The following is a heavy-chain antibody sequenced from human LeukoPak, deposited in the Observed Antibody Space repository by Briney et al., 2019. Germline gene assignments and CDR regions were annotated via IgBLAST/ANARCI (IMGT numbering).Heavy chain of an antibody. J-gene: IGHJ6*02. CDR2: IWSDGSKE. CDR1: GFTFYSYG. Sequence: GRSLRLSCAASGFTFYSYGMHWVRQAPGKGLEWVALIWSDGSKEYYLDSVKGRFTISRDNSKNTVSLQMNSLRAEDTAVYYCARDLGPLGNYGMDVWGQGTTVTVSS. V-gene: IGHV3-33*01. D-gene: IGHD3-16*01. CDR3: ARDLGPLGNYGMDV.